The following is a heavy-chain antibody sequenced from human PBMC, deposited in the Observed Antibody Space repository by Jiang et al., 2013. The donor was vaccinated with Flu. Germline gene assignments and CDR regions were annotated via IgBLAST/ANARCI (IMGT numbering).Heavy chain of an antibody. CDR1: GFTFSSYA. V-gene: IGHV3-30*01. CDR3: ARALTMVILNNDAFDI. D-gene: IGHD3-10*01. Sequence: LVESGGGVVQPGRSLRLSCAASGFTFSSYAMHWVRQAPGKGLEWVAVISYDGSNKYYADSVKGRFTISRDNSKNTLYLQMNSLRAEDTAVYYCARALTMVILNNDAFDIWGQGTMVTVSS. CDR2: ISYDGSNK. J-gene: IGHJ3*02.